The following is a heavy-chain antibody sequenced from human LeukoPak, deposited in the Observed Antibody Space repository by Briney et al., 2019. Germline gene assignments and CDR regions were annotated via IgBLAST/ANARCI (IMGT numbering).Heavy chain of an antibody. CDR1: GFTFSSSV. D-gene: IGHD1-7*01. CDR2: ISYDGRDK. Sequence: AGGSLRLSCAASGFTFSSSVMHWVRHAPGKGLEWVAAISYDGRDKYFADSVKGRFTISRDNSKNTLDLQVNGLRAEDTAVYYCARETGNYYFDFWGQGTLVTVSS. J-gene: IGHJ4*02. V-gene: IGHV3-30*03. CDR3: ARETGNYYFDF.